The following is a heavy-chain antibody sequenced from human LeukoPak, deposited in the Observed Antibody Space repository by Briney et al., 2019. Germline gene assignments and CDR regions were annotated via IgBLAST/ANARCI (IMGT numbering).Heavy chain of an antibody. D-gene: IGHD3-16*01. CDR3: ARRGKIWDYYYYYYMDV. CDR1: GGSIISSDYY. Sequence: PSETLSLTCTVSGGSIISSDYYWGWIRQPPGQALEWIGNVYHSGTTYYNPSLKSRVTISVDTSKNQFSLKLSSVTAADTAVYYCARRGKIWDYYYYYYMDVWGKGTTVTVSS. V-gene: IGHV4-39*07. J-gene: IGHJ6*03. CDR2: VYHSGTT.